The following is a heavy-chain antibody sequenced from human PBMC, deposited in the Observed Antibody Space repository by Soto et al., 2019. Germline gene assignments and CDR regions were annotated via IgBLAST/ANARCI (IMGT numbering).Heavy chain of an antibody. CDR2: IYYSGST. V-gene: IGHV4-39*01. D-gene: IGHD4-4*01. CDR1: GGSISSSSYY. J-gene: IGHJ6*03. CDR3: ARLLYSNYVYYYYYMDV. Sequence: QLQLQESGPGLVKPSETLSLTCTVSGGSISSSSYYWGWIRQPPGKGLEWIGSIYYSGSTYYNPSPKSRVTISVDTSKNQFALKLSSVTAADTAVYYCARLLYSNYVYYYYYMDVWGKGTTVTVSS.